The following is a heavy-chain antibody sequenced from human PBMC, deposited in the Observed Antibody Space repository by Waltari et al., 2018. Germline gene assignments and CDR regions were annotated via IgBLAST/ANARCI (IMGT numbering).Heavy chain of an antibody. CDR1: GFTFSGSA. J-gene: IGHJ6*02. CDR2: IRSKANSYAT. V-gene: IGHV3-73*01. D-gene: IGHD3-10*01. Sequence: EVQLVASGGGFVQPGGSLKLSCASSGFTFSGSAMHWVRQASGKGLEWVGRIRSKANSYATAYAASVKGRFTISRDDSKNTAYLQMNSLKTEDTAVYYCLTWFRESSPADDGMDVWGQGTTVTVSS. CDR3: LTWFRESSPADDGMDV.